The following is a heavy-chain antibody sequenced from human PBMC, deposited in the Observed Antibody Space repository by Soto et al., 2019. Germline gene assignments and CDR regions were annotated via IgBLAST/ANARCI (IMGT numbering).Heavy chain of an antibody. CDR1: GGSISSSNW. CDR3: ARTLGFWGVTTLDY. Sequence: SETLSLTCAVSGGSISSSNWWSWVRQPPGKGLERIGEIYHSGSTNYNPSLKSRVTISVDKSKNQFSLKLSSVTAADTAVYYCARTLGFWGVTTLDYWGQGTLVTVSS. V-gene: IGHV4-4*02. D-gene: IGHD3-10*01. J-gene: IGHJ4*02. CDR2: IYHSGST.